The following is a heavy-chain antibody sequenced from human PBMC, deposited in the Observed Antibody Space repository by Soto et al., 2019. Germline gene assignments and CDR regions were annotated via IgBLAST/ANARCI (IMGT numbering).Heavy chain of an antibody. Sequence: KPSETLSLTCTVSGGSISSYYWSWIRQPPGKGLEWIGYIYYSGSTNYNPSLKSRVTISVDTSKNQFSLKLSSVTAADTAVYYCARGIRGSGSFYYYYYGMDVLGQGTTVTVSS. D-gene: IGHD3-10*01. J-gene: IGHJ6*02. CDR3: ARGIRGSGSFYYYYYGMDV. CDR1: GGSISSYY. CDR2: IYYSGST. V-gene: IGHV4-59*01.